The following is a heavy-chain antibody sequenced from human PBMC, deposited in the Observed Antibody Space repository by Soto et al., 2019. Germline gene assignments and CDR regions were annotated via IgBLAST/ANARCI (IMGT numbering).Heavy chain of an antibody. V-gene: IGHV3-13*05. CDR2: IGAARDP. Sequence: EVQLVESGGGLVQPGESLRLSCATSGFTFSNFDMHWVRQVPGKGLEWVSAIGAARDPYYLGSVKGRFTISRENAKNSVYLQMNDLRAGDSAVYYCARAYTGRLPRRADYYYAMDVWGHGTTVTVSS. D-gene: IGHD6-25*01. CDR3: ARAYTGRLPRRADYYYAMDV. CDR1: GFTFSNFD. J-gene: IGHJ6*02.